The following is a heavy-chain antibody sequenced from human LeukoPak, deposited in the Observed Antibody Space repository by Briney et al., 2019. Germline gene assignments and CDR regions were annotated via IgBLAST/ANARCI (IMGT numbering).Heavy chain of an antibody. V-gene: IGHV1-2*02. CDR2: IKPNRGGT. CDR3: ARGPHGRIYDILTGFDY. CDR1: GYTFTCHS. J-gene: IGHJ4*02. Sequence: ASVKVSCKASGYTFTCHSMYWVRQAPGQGLEWMGWIKPNRGGTNYAQKFQGRVTMTRDTSISTAYMELSRLRSDDPAVYYCARGPHGRIYDILTGFDYWGQGTLVTVSS. D-gene: IGHD3-9*01.